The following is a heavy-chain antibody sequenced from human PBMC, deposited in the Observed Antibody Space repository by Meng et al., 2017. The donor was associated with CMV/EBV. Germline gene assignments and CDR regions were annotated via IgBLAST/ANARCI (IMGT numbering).Heavy chain of an antibody. D-gene: IGHD3-3*01. Sequence: SSPLSLPCTVSGSSISSGYYWGWIRQPPGKGLEWIGSIYHSGSTYYNPSLKSRVTISVDTSKNQFSLKLSSVTAADTAVYYCARADFWSGPTHHFFDYWGQGTLITVSS. J-gene: IGHJ4*02. CDR3: ARADFWSGPTHHFFDY. CDR2: IYHSGST. V-gene: IGHV4-38-2*02. CDR1: GSSISSGYY.